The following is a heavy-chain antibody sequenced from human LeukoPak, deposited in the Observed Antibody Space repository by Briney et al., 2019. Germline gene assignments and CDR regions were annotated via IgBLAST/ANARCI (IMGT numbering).Heavy chain of an antibody. D-gene: IGHD3-10*01. V-gene: IGHV4-30-2*01. CDR3: ARTYMVRGVIIEAFDY. CDR2: IYHSGST. CDR1: GGSISSGGYS. J-gene: IGHJ4*02. Sequence: HPSETPSLTCAVSGGSISSGGYSWSWIRQPPGKGLEWIGYIYHSGSTYYNPSLKSRVTISVDRSKNQFSLKLSSVTAADTAVYYCARTYMVRGVIIEAFDYWGQGTLVTVSS.